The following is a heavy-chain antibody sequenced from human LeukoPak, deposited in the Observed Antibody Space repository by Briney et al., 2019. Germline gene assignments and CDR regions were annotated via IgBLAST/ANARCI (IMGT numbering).Heavy chain of an antibody. CDR2: IKGDGSEK. J-gene: IGHJ6*02. CDR1: GFTCSNKW. CDR3: ARCRAYGGISLYYYYGMDF. Sequence: GGSLRLSCAASGFTCSNKWMSWVGLAPGKGLEWVANIKGDGSEKYYVDSVKGRFTLSRDNAKNSLSLQMNSLRAEDTAVYYCARCRAYGGISLYYYYGMDFWRQGTTVTASS. V-gene: IGHV3-7*01. D-gene: IGHD4-23*01.